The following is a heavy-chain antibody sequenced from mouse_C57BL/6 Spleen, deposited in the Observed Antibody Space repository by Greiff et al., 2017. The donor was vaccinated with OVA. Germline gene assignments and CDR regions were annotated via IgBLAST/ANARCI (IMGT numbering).Heavy chain of an antibody. D-gene: IGHD1-1*01. V-gene: IGHV3-6*01. CDR3: ARDYGSSWGY. CDR2: ISYDGSN. J-gene: IGHJ2*01. CDR1: GYSITSGYY. Sequence: DVKLQESGPGLVKPSQSLSLTCSVTGYSITSGYYWNWIRQFPGNKLEWMGYISYDGSNNYNPSLKNRISITRDTSKNQFFLKLNSVTTEDTATYYCARDYGSSWGYWGQGTTLTVSS.